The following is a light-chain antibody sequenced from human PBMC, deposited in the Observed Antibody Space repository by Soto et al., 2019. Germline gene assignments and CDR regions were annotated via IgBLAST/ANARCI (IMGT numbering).Light chain of an antibody. J-gene: IGLJ1*01. CDR3: SSSTSSITYV. CDR1: SSDVGGYNY. V-gene: IGLV2-14*01. Sequence: QSVLTQPASVSGSPGQSITISCTGTSSDVGGYNYVSWYQQHPGKAPKLMIYEVSNRPSGVSNRFSGSKSGNTASLTISGLQADDEAYYYCSSSTSSITYVFGTGTKLTVL. CDR2: EVS.